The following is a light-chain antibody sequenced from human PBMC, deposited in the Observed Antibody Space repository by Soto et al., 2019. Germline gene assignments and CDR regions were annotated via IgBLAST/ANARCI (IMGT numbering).Light chain of an antibody. CDR3: QQYGSSQFT. CDR1: QSVSTN. CDR2: GAS. J-gene: IGKJ3*01. Sequence: EIAMTQSPGTLSVSPGERATLSCGASQSVSTNLAWYQQKPGQAPRLLIYGASTRATGIPARFSGSGSGTDFTLTISSLQSEDFAVYYCQQYGSSQFTFGPGTKLNIK. V-gene: IGKV3D-15*01.